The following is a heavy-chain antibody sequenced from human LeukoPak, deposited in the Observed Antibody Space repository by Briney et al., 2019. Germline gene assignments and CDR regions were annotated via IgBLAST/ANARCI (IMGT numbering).Heavy chain of an antibody. V-gene: IGHV4-59*01. CDR1: GGSISSYY. Sequence: PSETLSLTCTVSGGSISSYYWSWSRQPPGKGLEWIGYIYYSGSTNYNPSLKSRVTISVDTSKNQFSLKLSSVTAADTAVYYCAREGRYWYFDLWGRGTLVTVSS. J-gene: IGHJ2*01. CDR3: AREGRYWYFDL. CDR2: IYYSGST.